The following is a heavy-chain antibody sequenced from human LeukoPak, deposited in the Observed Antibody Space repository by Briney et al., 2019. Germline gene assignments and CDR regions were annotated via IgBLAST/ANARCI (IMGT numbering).Heavy chain of an antibody. V-gene: IGHV3-9*01. CDR3: AKDLYPHRYCTNGVCSIFDY. Sequence: GGSLRLSCAASGFTFDDYAMHWVRQAPGKGLEWVSGISWNSGSIGYADSVKGRFTISRDNAKNSLYLQINSLRAEDTALYYCAKDLYPHRYCTNGVCSIFDYWGQGTLVTVSS. J-gene: IGHJ4*02. CDR2: ISWNSGSI. D-gene: IGHD2-8*01. CDR1: GFTFDDYA.